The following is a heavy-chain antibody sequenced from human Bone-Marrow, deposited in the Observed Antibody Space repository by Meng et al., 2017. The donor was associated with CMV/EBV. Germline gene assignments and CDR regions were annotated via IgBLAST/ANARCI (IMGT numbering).Heavy chain of an antibody. CDR3: ARSGYSSSWYGL. Sequence: SETLSLTCSVSGGSISSYYWTWIRQPPGKGLEWVGYIHHSGNTNHNPSLKSRLTISVDTSKNQFSLKLSSVTAADTAVYYCARSGYSSSWYGLWGQGTLVTVSS. CDR1: GGSISSYY. CDR2: IHHSGNT. J-gene: IGHJ4*02. V-gene: IGHV4-59*12. D-gene: IGHD6-13*01.